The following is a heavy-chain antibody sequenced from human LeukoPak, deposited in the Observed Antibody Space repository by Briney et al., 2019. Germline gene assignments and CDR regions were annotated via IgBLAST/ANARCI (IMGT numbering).Heavy chain of an antibody. V-gene: IGHV1-2*02. CDR3: AKDQSPRGAAAGTLQDY. CDR2: INPNSGGT. D-gene: IGHD6-13*01. Sequence: GSSVKVSCKASGGTFSSYAISWVRQAPGQGLEWMGWINPNSGGTNYAQKFQGRVTMTRDTSISTAYMELSGLRSDDTAVYYCAKDQSPRGAAAGTLQDYWGQGTLVTVSS. J-gene: IGHJ4*02. CDR1: GGTFSSYA.